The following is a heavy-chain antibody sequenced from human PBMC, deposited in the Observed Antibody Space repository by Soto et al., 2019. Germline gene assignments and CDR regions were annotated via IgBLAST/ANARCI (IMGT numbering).Heavy chain of an antibody. V-gene: IGHV4-59*01. D-gene: IGHD2-2*01. CDR1: GGSISSYY. Sequence: QVQLQESGPGLVKPSETLSLTCTVSGGSISSYYWSWIRQHPGKGLEWIGYIYYSGSTNYNPSLKSRVTISVDTSKNQFSLKLSSVTAADTAMYYCARGYCSSTSCVDVWGQGTTVTVSS. CDR2: IYYSGST. J-gene: IGHJ6*02. CDR3: ARGYCSSTSCVDV.